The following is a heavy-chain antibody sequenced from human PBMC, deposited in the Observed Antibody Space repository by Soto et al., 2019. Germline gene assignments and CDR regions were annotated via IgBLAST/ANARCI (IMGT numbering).Heavy chain of an antibody. CDR3: AGPPHETHGS. Sequence: SETLSLTCTVSGGSISSSSFHWSWIRQPPGKGLEWIGYIYQGGSINYNPSLKSRVIISVDTAKNHFSVRLNSVTAADTAVYYCAGPPHETHGSWGQGTQVTVSS. V-gene: IGHV4-61*03. CDR1: GGSISSSSFH. J-gene: IGHJ1*01. CDR2: IYQGGSI.